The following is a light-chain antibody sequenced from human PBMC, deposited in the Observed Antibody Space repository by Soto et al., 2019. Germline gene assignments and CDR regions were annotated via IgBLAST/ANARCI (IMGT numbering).Light chain of an antibody. J-gene: IGLJ3*02. V-gene: IGLV1-44*01. CDR3: AAWDGSLSGWV. CDR2: SND. CDR1: SSNIGSNT. Sequence: QSVLTQAPSASGTPGQRVTISCSGSSSNIGSNTVSWYQQVPGTAPKVLIYSNDQRPSGVPDRFSGSKSGTSASLAIGGLPSEDESDYYCAAWDGSLSGWVFGGGTKVTVL.